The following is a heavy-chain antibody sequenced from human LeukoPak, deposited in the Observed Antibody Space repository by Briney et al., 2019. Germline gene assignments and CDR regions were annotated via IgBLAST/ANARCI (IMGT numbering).Heavy chain of an antibody. D-gene: IGHD3-10*01. V-gene: IGHV3-30*18. CDR2: ISYDGSNK. CDR1: GFTFSSYG. Sequence: PGGSLRLSCAASGFTFSSYGMHWVRQAPGKGLEWVAVISYDGSNKYYADSVKGRFTISRDNSKNTLYLQMKSQRAEDTAVYYCAKGPPARRFEGEFDYWAQGTLVTVSS. CDR3: AKGPPARRFEGEFDY. J-gene: IGHJ4*02.